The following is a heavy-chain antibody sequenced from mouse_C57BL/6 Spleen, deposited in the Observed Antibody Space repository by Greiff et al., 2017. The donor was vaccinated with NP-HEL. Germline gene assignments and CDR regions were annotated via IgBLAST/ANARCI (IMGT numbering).Heavy chain of an antibody. J-gene: IGHJ2*01. CDR2: ISSGGSYT. CDR1: GFTFSSYG. Sequence: EVNVVESGGDLVKPGGSLKLSCAASGFTFSSYGMSWVRQTPDKRLEWVATISSGGSYTDYPDSVKGRFTISRDNAKNTLYLQMSSLKSEDTDMYYCERQMMVTKYYDYWGQGTTLTVSS. CDR3: ERQMMVTKYYDY. D-gene: IGHD2-3*01. V-gene: IGHV5-6*01.